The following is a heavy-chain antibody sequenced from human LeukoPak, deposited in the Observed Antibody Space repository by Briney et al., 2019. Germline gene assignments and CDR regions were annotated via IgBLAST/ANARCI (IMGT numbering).Heavy chain of an antibody. V-gene: IGHV1-69*13. CDR2: IIPILRSA. CDR3: ARARTSIRFTDSFDI. Sequence: SVKVFCKTSGVTFSNNSITWVRQAPGQGLEWLGGIIPILRSASYARKFRGRLRMTSDESTTTAYMELSSLSSDDTAMYFCARARTSIRFTDSFDIWSQGTLVTVSS. J-gene: IGHJ3*02. CDR1: GVTFSNNS. D-gene: IGHD2-21*01.